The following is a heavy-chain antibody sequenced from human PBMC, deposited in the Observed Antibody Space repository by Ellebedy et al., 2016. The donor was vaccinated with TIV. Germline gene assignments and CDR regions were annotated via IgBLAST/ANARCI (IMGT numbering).Heavy chain of an antibody. V-gene: IGHV1-69*13. CDR3: ARDRLRFGRFDY. J-gene: IGHJ4*02. CDR1: GGTFSSYA. D-gene: IGHD3-3*01. Sequence: SVKVSXXASGGTFSSYAISWVRQAPGQGLEWMGGIIPIFGTANYAQKFQGRVTITADESTSTAYMELSSLRSEDTAVYYCARDRLRFGRFDYWGQGTLVTVSS. CDR2: IIPIFGTA.